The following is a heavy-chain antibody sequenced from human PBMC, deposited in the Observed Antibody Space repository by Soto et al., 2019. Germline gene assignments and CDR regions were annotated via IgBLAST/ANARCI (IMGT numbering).Heavy chain of an antibody. Sequence: SETLSLTCTVSGGSISSSSYYWGWIRQPPGKGLEWIGSIYYSGSTYYNPSLKSRVTISVDTSKNQFSLKLSSVTAADTAVYYCARSGAVTTGKNQLDYWGQGTLVTVSS. CDR1: GGSISSSSYY. CDR3: ARSGAVTTGKNQLDY. J-gene: IGHJ4*02. CDR2: IYYSGST. D-gene: IGHD4-4*01. V-gene: IGHV4-39*01.